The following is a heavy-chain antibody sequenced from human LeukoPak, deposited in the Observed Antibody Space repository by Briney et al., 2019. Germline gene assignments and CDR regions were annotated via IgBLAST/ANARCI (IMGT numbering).Heavy chain of an antibody. CDR3: ARQTTVTHIDY. Sequence: SETLSLTCTVSGGSISSYYWTWIRQPPGKGLEWIGWIYYSDSTNYNPSLKSRVTISVDTSKSQFSLKLTSVAAADTAVYYCARQTTVTHIDYWGQGTLVTASS. CDR2: IYYSDST. J-gene: IGHJ4*02. V-gene: IGHV4-59*08. D-gene: IGHD4-11*01. CDR1: GGSISSYY.